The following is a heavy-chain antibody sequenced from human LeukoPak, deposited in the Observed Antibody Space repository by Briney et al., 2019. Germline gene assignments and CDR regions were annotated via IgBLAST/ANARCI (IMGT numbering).Heavy chain of an antibody. Sequence: ASVKVSCKASGDSFGTYGITWVRQAPGEGLEWMGGFNPIFGSAQYAQKFQGRVTITMDVSARTVYMELSSLRSDDTAVYYCASGDYGGNPGGYWGQGTLVTASS. CDR2: FNPIFGSA. CDR3: ASGDYGGNPGGY. D-gene: IGHD4-23*01. V-gene: IGHV1-69*05. CDR1: GDSFGTYG. J-gene: IGHJ4*02.